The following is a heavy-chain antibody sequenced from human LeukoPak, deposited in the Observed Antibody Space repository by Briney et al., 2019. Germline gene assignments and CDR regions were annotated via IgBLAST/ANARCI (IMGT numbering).Heavy chain of an antibody. CDR3: ARDSPPVLRFLEWLFPPEAFGI. D-gene: IGHD3-3*01. Sequence: GSLRLSCAASGFTFSSYSMNWVRQAPGKGLEWVSSISSSSSYIYYADSVKGRFTISRDNAKNSLYLQMNSLRAEDTAVYYCARDSPPVLRFLEWLFPPEAFGIWGQGTMVTVSS. V-gene: IGHV3-21*01. CDR1: GFTFSSYS. J-gene: IGHJ3*02. CDR2: ISSSSSYI.